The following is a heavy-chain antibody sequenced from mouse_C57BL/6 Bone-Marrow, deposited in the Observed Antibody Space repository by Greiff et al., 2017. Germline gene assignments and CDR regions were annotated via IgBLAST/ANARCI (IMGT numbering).Heavy chain of an antibody. CDR3: ASGGGSSYPSYAMDY. D-gene: IGHD1-1*01. J-gene: IGHJ4*01. CDR1: GFTFSDYY. CDR2: ISNGGGST. V-gene: IGHV5-12*01. Sequence: EVKLVESGGGLVQPGGYLKLSCAASGFTFSDYYMYWVRQTPEKRLEWVAYISNGGGSTYYPDTVKGRFTISRDNAKNTLYLQMSRLKSEDTAMYYCASGGGSSYPSYAMDYWGQGASVTVAS.